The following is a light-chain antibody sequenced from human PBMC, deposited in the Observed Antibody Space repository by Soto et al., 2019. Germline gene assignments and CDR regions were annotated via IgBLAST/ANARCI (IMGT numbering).Light chain of an antibody. V-gene: IGKV3-11*01. CDR2: DTS. J-gene: IGKJ4*01. Sequence: EIVLTQSPATLSLSPGERATLSCRASESVSDYIAWYQQKPGQPPRLVIYDTSKRATGVPARFSGSGSGTDFTLTISSLEPEDIAVYYCQQRTNWLTFGGGTKVDIK. CDR1: ESVSDY. CDR3: QQRTNWLT.